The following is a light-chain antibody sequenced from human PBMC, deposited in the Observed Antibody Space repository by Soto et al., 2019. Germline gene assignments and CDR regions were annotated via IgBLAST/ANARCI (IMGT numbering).Light chain of an antibody. CDR2: KAS. CDR3: QHYNSYLEA. Sequence: DIQMTQSPSTLSGSVGDRVTITCRASQTISSWLAWYQQKPGKAPKLLIYKASTLKSGVPSRFRASGSWQWLSVAISSLQPDDFATYYCQHYNSYLEAVGQGTKVDIK. J-gene: IGKJ1*01. V-gene: IGKV1-5*03. CDR1: QTISSW.